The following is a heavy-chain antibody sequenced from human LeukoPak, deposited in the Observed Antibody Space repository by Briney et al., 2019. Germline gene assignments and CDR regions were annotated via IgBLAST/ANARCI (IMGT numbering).Heavy chain of an antibody. V-gene: IGHV4-39*01. CDR2: IYYTGTT. CDR3: ARHRGYHTSGSSYNAYYFDY. D-gene: IGHD3-10*01. Sequence: PSETLSLTCTVSGGSISSSGYFWGWIRQPPGKGLEWIGSIYYTGTTYYNPSLKSRVIMSVDTSKNQFSLKLSSVTAAGTAFYYCARHRGYHTSGSSYNAYYFDYWGQRTLVTVSS. CDR1: GGSISSSGYF. J-gene: IGHJ4*02.